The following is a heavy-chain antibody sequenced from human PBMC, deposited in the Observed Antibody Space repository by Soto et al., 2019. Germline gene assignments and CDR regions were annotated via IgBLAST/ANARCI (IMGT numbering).Heavy chain of an antibody. Sequence: QVQLVESGGGVVQPGRSLRLSCAASGFTFSSYGMHWVRQAPGKGLEWVAIISYDEINKYYADSVKGRFTISRDNSKNTMYLQMNSLRAEDTAVYYCAKSVYNWNDGFFDYWGQGTLVNVSS. V-gene: IGHV3-30*18. J-gene: IGHJ4*02. CDR1: GFTFSSYG. CDR2: ISYDEINK. D-gene: IGHD1-1*01. CDR3: AKSVYNWNDGFFDY.